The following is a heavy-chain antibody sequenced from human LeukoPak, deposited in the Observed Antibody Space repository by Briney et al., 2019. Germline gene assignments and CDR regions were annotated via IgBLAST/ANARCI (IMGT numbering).Heavy chain of an antibody. D-gene: IGHD3-10*01. J-gene: IGHJ6*02. Sequence: GGSLRLSCAASGFTVSSNYMSWVRQAPGKGLEWVSVIYSGGSTYYADSVKGRFTISRDNSKNTLYLQMNSLRAEDTAVYYCARDTGRVYYYGVDVWGQGTTVTVSS. V-gene: IGHV3-66*01. CDR2: IYSGGST. CDR3: ARDTGRVYYYGVDV. CDR1: GFTVSSNY.